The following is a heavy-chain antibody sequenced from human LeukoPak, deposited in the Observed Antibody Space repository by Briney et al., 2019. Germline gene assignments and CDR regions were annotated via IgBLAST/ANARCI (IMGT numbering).Heavy chain of an antibody. CDR1: GGSISSGSYY. CDR3: ARDYRLTQIQY. CDR2: IYTSGST. V-gene: IGHV4-61*02. Sequence: PSQTLSLTCTVSGGSISSGSYYWSWIRQPAGKGLEWIGRIYTSGSTNYNPSLKSRVTISVDTSKNQFSLRLSSVTAADTAVYYCARDYRLTQIQYWGQGTLVTVSS. J-gene: IGHJ1*01. D-gene: IGHD1-26*01.